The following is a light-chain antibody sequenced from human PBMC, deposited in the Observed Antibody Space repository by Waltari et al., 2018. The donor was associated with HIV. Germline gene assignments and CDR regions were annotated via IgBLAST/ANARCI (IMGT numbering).Light chain of an antibody. J-gene: IGLJ3*02. CDR2: DDD. V-gene: IGLV3-21*02. Sequence: SYVMTPSPSVSVAPGQTAGITCGGDNIGSNTLHWYKQKQGQAPVLVRYDDDNRPSGIPERFSGSNSGNTATLSISRVEAGDEADYYCQVWDVRSDHRVFGGGTKLTVV. CDR1: NIGSNT. CDR3: QVWDVRSDHRV.